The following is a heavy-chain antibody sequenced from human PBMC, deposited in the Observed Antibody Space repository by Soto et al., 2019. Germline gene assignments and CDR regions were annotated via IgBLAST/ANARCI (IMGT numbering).Heavy chain of an antibody. CDR3: ARMNIAAALYYFDY. J-gene: IGHJ4*02. Sequence: GGSLRLSCAASGFTFSSYAMHWVRQAPGKGLEWVAVISYDGSNKYYADSVKGRFTISRDNSKNTLYLQMNSLRAEDTAVYYCARMNIAAALYYFDYWGQGTLVTVSS. D-gene: IGHD6-13*01. V-gene: IGHV3-30*04. CDR2: ISYDGSNK. CDR1: GFTFSSYA.